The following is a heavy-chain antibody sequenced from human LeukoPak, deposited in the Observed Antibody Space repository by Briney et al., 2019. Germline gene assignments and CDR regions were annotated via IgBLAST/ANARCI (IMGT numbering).Heavy chain of an antibody. CDR3: AREGDSSGYYFIDY. CDR1: GFTFSSYS. J-gene: IGHJ4*02. V-gene: IGHV3-21*01. D-gene: IGHD3-22*01. Sequence: PGGSLRLSCAASGFTFSSYSVNWVGQAPGKALEWVSSISSSSSYIYYADSVKGRFTISRDNAKNSLYLQMNSLRTEDTAVYYCAREGDSSGYYFIDYWGQGTLVTVSS. CDR2: ISSSSSYI.